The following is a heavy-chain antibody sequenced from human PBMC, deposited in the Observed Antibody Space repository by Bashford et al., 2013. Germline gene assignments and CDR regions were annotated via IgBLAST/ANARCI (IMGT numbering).Heavy chain of an antibody. CDR3: AKSRPFRNFDW. Sequence: WSGQAPGKGLEWVSLINGGGGTVYYADSVKGRFTISRDNSKNTLHLQMNSLRAEDTAVYYCAKSRPFRNFDWWGQGTLVTVSS. D-gene: IGHD2/OR15-2a*01. V-gene: IGHV3-23*01. CDR2: INGGGGTV. J-gene: IGHJ4*02.